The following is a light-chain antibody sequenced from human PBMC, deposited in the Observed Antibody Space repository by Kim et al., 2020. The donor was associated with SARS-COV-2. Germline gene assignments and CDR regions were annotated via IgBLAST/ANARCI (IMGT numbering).Light chain of an antibody. Sequence: EVVLTQSPATLSVSPGESVTLSCRASQSVHRNLAWYQQKPGQAPSLLIDDASTRATGIPARFSGSGSGTEFTLTISSLEPEDFAVYYCQQISDEPRTLGQGT. J-gene: IGKJ1*01. CDR1: QSVHRN. CDR3: QQISDEPRT. V-gene: IGKV3-15*01. CDR2: DAS.